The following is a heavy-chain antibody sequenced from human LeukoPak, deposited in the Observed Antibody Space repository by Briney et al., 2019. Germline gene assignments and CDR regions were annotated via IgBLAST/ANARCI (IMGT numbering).Heavy chain of an antibody. Sequence: ASVKVSCKASGYTLTSNYIHWVRQAPGQGLEWMGIINPSGGSTNYAQKFQGRVTMTRDTSTSTVYMELTSLRSEDTAVYYCAKGRSDFFAYYYYLDVWGKGTTVTVSS. CDR3: AKGRSDFFAYYYYLDV. CDR1: GYTLTSNY. CDR2: INPSGGST. J-gene: IGHJ6*03. D-gene: IGHD2-21*02. V-gene: IGHV1-46*03.